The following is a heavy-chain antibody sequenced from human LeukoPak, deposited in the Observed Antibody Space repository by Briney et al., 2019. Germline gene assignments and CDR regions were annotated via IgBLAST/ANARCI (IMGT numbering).Heavy chain of an antibody. CDR3: ARVSSESFGSGAFDI. Sequence: SVKVSCKASGGTFSSYTINWVRQAPGQGLEWMGGIIPVFGTANYVQKFQGRVTITADESTSTAYMELSSLRAEDTAVYYCARVSSESFGSGAFDIWGQGTMVTVSS. CDR2: IIPVFGTA. J-gene: IGHJ3*02. V-gene: IGHV1-69*13. D-gene: IGHD3-10*01. CDR1: GGTFSSYT.